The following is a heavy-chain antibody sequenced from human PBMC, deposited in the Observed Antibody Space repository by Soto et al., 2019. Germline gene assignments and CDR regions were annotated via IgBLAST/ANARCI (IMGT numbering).Heavy chain of an antibody. D-gene: IGHD3-16*01. J-gene: IGHJ6*02. CDR3: ATDRNLGYYKNYGMDV. CDR1: GYTLTELS. CDR2: FDPEDGET. V-gene: IGHV1-24*01. Sequence: ASVKVSCKVSGYTLTELSMHWVRQAPGKGLEWMGGFDPEDGETIYAQKFQGRVTMTEYTSTETAYMELSSLRSEDTAVYYCATDRNLGYYKNYGMDVWGQGTTVTVSS.